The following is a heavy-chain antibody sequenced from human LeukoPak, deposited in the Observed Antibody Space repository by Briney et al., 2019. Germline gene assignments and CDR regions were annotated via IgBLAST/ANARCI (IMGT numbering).Heavy chain of an antibody. Sequence: PSETLSLTCAVYGGSFSGYYWTYFRQPPGKGLEWIGEITHSGGTKYNPSLKSRVTMSVDTSKNQFFLKLSSVTAADTAVHYCARGLAGWEGFDPWGQGALVTVSS. J-gene: IGHJ5*02. D-gene: IGHD1-26*01. V-gene: IGHV4-34*01. CDR2: ITHSGGT. CDR3: ARGLAGWEGFDP. CDR1: GGSFSGYY.